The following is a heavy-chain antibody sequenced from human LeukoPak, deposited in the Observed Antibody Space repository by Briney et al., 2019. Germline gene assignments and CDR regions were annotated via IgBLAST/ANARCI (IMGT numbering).Heavy chain of an antibody. V-gene: IGHV3-33*06. CDR3: AKDDSSGYYYLPMY. CDR2: IWYDGSNK. J-gene: IGHJ4*02. D-gene: IGHD3-22*01. Sequence: GRSLSLSCAASGFTFSSYGMHWVSQAPGKGLEWVAVIWYDGSNKYYAESVKGRFTISRDNSKNTLYLKMNSLRAKDTAVYYFAKDDSSGYYYLPMYWGQGTLVTVSS. CDR1: GFTFSSYG.